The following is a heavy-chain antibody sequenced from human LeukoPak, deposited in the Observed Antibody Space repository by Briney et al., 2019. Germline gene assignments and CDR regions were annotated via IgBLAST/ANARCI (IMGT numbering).Heavy chain of an antibody. CDR3: ARGAYYSDY. Sequence: GGSLRLSCAASGFTFSSYSMNWVRQAPGKGLDWVSFISSSSAYIHYADSVKGRFTISRDNAKNSLYLLMNSLRDEDTAVYYCARGAYYSDYWGQGTLVTVSS. J-gene: IGHJ4*02. D-gene: IGHD3-16*01. V-gene: IGHV3-21*01. CDR2: ISSSSAYI. CDR1: GFTFSSYS.